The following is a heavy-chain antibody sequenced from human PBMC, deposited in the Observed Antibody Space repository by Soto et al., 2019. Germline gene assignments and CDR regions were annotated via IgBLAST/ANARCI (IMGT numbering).Heavy chain of an antibody. V-gene: IGHV3-23*01. J-gene: IGHJ2*01. D-gene: IGHD1-1*01. CDR1: GFTFSSYA. Sequence: EVQLLESGGGLVQPGRSLRLSCAASGFTFSSYAMNWVRQAPGKGLEWVSAISGSGGSTYYADSVKGRFTISRDNSKNTLYLQMNSLRAEDTAVYYCAKDRGMSTIGHFDLWGRGTLVTVSS. CDR3: AKDRGMSTIGHFDL. CDR2: ISGSGGST.